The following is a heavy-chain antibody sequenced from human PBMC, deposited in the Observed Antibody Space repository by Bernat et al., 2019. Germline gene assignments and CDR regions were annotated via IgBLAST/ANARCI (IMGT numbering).Heavy chain of an antibody. J-gene: IGHJ6*03. CDR2: PYYRSKWYN. CDR3: ARGIAAAGTPHYYYYYYMDV. CDR1: GDSVSSNSAA. Sequence: QVQLQQSGPGLVKPSQTLSLTCAISGDSVSSNSAAWNWIRQSPSRGLEWLGRPYYRSKWYNDYAVSVKSRITINPDTSKNQFSLQLNSVTPEDTAVYYCARGIAAAGTPHYYYYYYMDVWGKGTTVTVSS. D-gene: IGHD6-13*01. V-gene: IGHV6-1*01.